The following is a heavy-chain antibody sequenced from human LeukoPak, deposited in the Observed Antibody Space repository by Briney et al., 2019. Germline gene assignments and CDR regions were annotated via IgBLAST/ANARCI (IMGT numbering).Heavy chain of an antibody. CDR2: INAGNGNT. Sequence: ASVKVSCKASGYTFTSYAMHWVRQAPGQRLEWMGWINAGNGNTKYSQKFQGRVTTTRDTSASTAYMELSSLRSEDTAVYYCARGGDTAMADFDYWGQGTLVTVSS. CDR1: GYTFTSYA. J-gene: IGHJ4*02. D-gene: IGHD5-18*01. V-gene: IGHV1-3*01. CDR3: ARGGDTAMADFDY.